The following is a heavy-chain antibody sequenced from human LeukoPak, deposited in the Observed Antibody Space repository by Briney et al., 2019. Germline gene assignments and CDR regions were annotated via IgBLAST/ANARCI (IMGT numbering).Heavy chain of an antibody. V-gene: IGHV1-2*02. Sequence: ASVKVSCKASGGTFSSYAITWVRQAPGQGLEWMGWINPNSGGTNYAQKFQGRVTMTRDTSISTAYMELSRLRSDDTAVYYCARGGPDGGYYFDYWGQGTLVTVSS. CDR3: ARGGPDGGYYFDY. CDR1: GGTFSSYA. CDR2: INPNSGGT. J-gene: IGHJ4*02. D-gene: IGHD3-16*01.